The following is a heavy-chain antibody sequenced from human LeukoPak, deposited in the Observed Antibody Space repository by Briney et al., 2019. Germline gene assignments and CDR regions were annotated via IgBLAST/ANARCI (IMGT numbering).Heavy chain of an antibody. CDR2: ISYDGSNK. D-gene: IGHD6-6*01. Sequence: GGSLRLSCPASGFPFSSYAMHWVRQAPGKGLEWGAVISYDGSNKYYADSVKGRFTISRDNSKNTLYLQMNSLRAEDTAVYYCARGRPRERYYFDYWGQGTLVTVSS. V-gene: IGHV3-30*01. J-gene: IGHJ4*02. CDR1: GFPFSSYA. CDR3: ARGRPRERYYFDY.